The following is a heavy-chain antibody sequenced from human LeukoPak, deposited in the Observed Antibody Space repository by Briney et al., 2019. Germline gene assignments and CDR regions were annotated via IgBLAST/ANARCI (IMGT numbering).Heavy chain of an antibody. D-gene: IGHD6-6*01. Sequence: SETLSLTCAVYGGSFSGYYWSWIRQPPGKGLEWIGEINHGGSTNYNPSLKSRVTISVDTSKNQFSLKLSSVTAADTAVYYCARDSIAARPGFDYWGQGTLVTVSS. J-gene: IGHJ4*02. V-gene: IGHV4-34*01. CDR2: INHGGST. CDR1: GGSFSGYY. CDR3: ARDSIAARPGFDY.